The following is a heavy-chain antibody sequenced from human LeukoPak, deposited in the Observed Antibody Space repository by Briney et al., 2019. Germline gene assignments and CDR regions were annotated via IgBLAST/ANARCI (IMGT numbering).Heavy chain of an antibody. Sequence: GRSLRLSCAASGFTFSSYGMHWVRQAPGKGLEWVAVISYDGSNKYYADSVKGRFTISRDNSKNTLYLQMNSLRAEDTAVYYCAREGGYYFDYWGQGTLVTVSS. J-gene: IGHJ4*02. D-gene: IGHD1-26*01. V-gene: IGHV3-30*03. CDR1: GFTFSSYG. CDR2: ISYDGSNK. CDR3: AREGGYYFDY.